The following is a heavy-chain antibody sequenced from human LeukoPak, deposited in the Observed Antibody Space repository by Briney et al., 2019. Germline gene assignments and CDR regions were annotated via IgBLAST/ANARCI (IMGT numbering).Heavy chain of an antibody. CDR1: GFNFGEYA. D-gene: IGHD1-26*01. CDR3: TPESGDY. CDR2: IRSNDYGGTT. Sequence: GRSLRLSCTASGFNFGEYAMSWVSQPQGKGLEWLGFIRSNDYGGTTDYAASVKGRFIISRDDSKRVAYLQMNSLKAEDTGVYYCTPESGDYWGQGTLVTVTS. J-gene: IGHJ4*02. V-gene: IGHV3-49*04.